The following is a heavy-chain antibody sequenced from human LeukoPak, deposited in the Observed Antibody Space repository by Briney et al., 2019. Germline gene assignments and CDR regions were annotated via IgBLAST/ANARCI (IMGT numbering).Heavy chain of an antibody. J-gene: IGHJ4*02. Sequence: GGSLRLSCAASGFTFSSYWMSWVRQAPGKGLEWVANIKQDGSEKYYVDSVKGRFTISRDNAKNSLYLQMNSLRAEDTAVYYCARESITMVRGNTPFDYWGQGALVTVSS. D-gene: IGHD3-10*01. CDR1: GFTFSSYW. CDR3: ARESITMVRGNTPFDY. CDR2: IKQDGSEK. V-gene: IGHV3-7*01.